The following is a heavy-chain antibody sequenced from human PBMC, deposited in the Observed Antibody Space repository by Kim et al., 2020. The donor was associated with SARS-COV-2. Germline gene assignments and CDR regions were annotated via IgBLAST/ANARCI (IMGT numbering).Heavy chain of an antibody. CDR1: GGSISSYY. D-gene: IGHD3-10*01. CDR2: IYHSGST. J-gene: IGHJ5*02. Sequence: SETLSLTCTVSGGSISSYYWSWIRQPPGKGLEWIGYIYHSGSTNYNPSLKRRVTISVDTSKNQFSLKLISVTAADTAVYYCARVSLGFGELLPSPYNWFDPWGQAALVTVSA. CDR3: ARVSLGFGELLPSPYNWFDP. V-gene: IGHV4-59*01.